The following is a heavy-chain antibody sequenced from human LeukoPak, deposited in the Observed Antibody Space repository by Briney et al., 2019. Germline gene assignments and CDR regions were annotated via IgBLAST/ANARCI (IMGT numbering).Heavy chain of an antibody. CDR2: IKADGSER. D-gene: IGHD1/OR15-1a*01. J-gene: IGHJ4*02. CDR3: AYRNNFEY. Sequence: GGSLRLSCAPSGFSLSGHWMNWVRHPPGKGLEWVANIKADGSERYYVDSVKGRFTLSRDDAKRTVDLQMDNLRAEDTAIYYCAYRNNFEYWGEGALVTVPP. CDR1: GFSLSGHW. V-gene: IGHV3-7*05.